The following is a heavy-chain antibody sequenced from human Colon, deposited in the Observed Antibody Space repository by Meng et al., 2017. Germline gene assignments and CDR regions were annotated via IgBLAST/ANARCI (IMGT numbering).Heavy chain of an antibody. CDR3: AAGLRHGDWFDP. CDR2: IDHFGIS. J-gene: IGHJ5*02. V-gene: IGHV4-34*02. CDR1: GGSFSGFY. D-gene: IGHD4-17*01. Sequence: QGQLQQGVAGLLKPSETLSLTCAVSGGSFSGFYWSWIRQPPGKGLEWIGEIDHFGISNYNSSLKGRLTMSVDTSKKQISLTLTSVTAADTAVYYCAAGLRHGDWFDPWGPGTLVTVSS.